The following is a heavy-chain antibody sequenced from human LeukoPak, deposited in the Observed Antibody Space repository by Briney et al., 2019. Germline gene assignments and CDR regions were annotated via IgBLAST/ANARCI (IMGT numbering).Heavy chain of an antibody. J-gene: IGHJ4*02. Sequence: GASVKVSCKASGYTSTSYGISWVRQAPGQGLEWMGWISANSGYTKYTQKLQGRVSMTTDTSTRTAYMELRSLRSDDTAMYYCARDRPGFGTIESPEYWGQGTLVTVSS. CDR1: GYTSTSYG. D-gene: IGHD1-1*01. V-gene: IGHV1-18*01. CDR2: ISANSGYT. CDR3: ARDRPGFGTIESPEY.